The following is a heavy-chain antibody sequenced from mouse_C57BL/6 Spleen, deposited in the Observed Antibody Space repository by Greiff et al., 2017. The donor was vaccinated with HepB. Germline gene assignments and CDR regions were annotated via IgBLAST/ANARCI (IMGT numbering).Heavy chain of an antibody. V-gene: IGHV1-61*01. Sequence: QVQLQQPGAELVRPGSSVKLSCKASGYTFTSYWMDWVKQRPGQGLEWIGNIYPSDSETHYNQKFKDKATLTVDKSSSTAYMQLSSLTSEDSAVYYCARRPSNWDYFDYWGQGTTLTVSS. D-gene: IGHD4-1*01. CDR3: ARRPSNWDYFDY. J-gene: IGHJ2*01. CDR1: GYTFTSYW. CDR2: IYPSDSET.